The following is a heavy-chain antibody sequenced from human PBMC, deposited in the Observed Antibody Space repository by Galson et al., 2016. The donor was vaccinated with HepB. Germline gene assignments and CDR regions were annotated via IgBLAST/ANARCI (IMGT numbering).Heavy chain of an antibody. CDR3: AKLLVLRGVIGGYLDS. J-gene: IGHJ4*02. CDR1: KIPFSTSV. CDR2: IRGSGSTT. Sequence: LRLSCAASKIPFSTSVMSWVRQAPGNGLEWVSSIRGSGSTTYSANSVKGRFTISRDNSKNTLYLQMNSLRADDTALYYCAKLLVLRGVIGGYLDSWGQGTLVTVSS. V-gene: IGHV3-23*01. D-gene: IGHD3-10*01.